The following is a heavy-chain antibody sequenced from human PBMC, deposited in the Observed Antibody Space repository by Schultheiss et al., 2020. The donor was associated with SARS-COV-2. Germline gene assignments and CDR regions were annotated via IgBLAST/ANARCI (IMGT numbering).Heavy chain of an antibody. V-gene: IGHV3-23*01. J-gene: IGHJ4*02. CDR1: GFTFSSYA. D-gene: IGHD3-3*01. Sequence: GGSLRLSCAASGFTFSSYAMSWVRQAPGKGLEWVSAISSSGGSTYYADSVKGRFTISRDNSKNTLYLQMNRLRAEDTAVYYCARGLRFLEWYAIDYWGQGGVVTV. CDR2: ISSSGGST. CDR3: ARGLRFLEWYAIDY.